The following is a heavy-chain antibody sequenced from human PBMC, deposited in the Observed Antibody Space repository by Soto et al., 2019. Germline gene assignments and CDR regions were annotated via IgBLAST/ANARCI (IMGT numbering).Heavy chain of an antibody. J-gene: IGHJ4*02. D-gene: IGHD6-25*01. V-gene: IGHV1-8*01. CDR3: ARRKERSGPHYFDY. CDR2: MSPHNGNT. CDR1: GYTFTTYD. Sequence: QVQLVQSGAEVKKPGASVKVSCKASGYTFTTYDIHWVRQATGQGLEWMGWMSPHNGNTGFAQKFRGRVTIDRNTSISTAYMEPSGLGSEDTAVYYCARRKERSGPHYFDYWGQGTLVTVSS.